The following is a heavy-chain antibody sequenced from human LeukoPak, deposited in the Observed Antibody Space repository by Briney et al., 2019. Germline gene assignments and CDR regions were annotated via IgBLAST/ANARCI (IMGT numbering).Heavy chain of an antibody. CDR3: AKDPNTNGYYENIGWFVP. D-gene: IGHD2-8*01. V-gene: IGHV3-30*18. CDR1: AFTFSNYV. J-gene: IGHJ5*02. CDR2: ISYDGSNE. Sequence: GGSLRLSCAASAFTFSNYVMHWVRQAPGKGLEWVAVISYDGSNEYYADSVKGRFTISRGNSKNTLYLQMNSLRVEDTAVYYCAKDPNTNGYYENIGWFVPWGQGTLVTVSS.